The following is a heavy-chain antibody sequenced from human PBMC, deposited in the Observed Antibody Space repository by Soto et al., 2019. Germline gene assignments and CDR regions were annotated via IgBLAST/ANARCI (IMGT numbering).Heavy chain of an antibody. J-gene: IGHJ4*02. CDR1: GFTFSSFE. V-gene: IGHV3-48*03. D-gene: IGHD6-6*01. CDR3: ARETYSSSYYFYS. Sequence: PGGSLRLSCAASGFTFSSFEMNWVRQAPGKGLEWVSKIGSSGSTIWYADSVKGRFTISRDNAKNSLYLQMNSLRGEDTAVYYCARETYSSSYYFYSWGQGTLVTVSS. CDR2: IGSSGSTI.